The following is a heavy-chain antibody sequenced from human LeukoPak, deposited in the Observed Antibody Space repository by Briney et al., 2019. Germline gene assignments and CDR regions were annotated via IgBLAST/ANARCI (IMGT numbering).Heavy chain of an antibody. CDR2: IYYSGST. CDR1: GGSISSYY. V-gene: IGHV4-59*01. CDR3: ARYYYYGSGSYFPDY. D-gene: IGHD3-10*01. Sequence: SETLSLTCTVSGGSISSYYWSWIRQPPGKGLEWIGYIYYSGSTNYNPSLKSRVAISVYMSKNQFSLKLSSATAADTAVYYCARYYYYGSGSYFPDYWGQGTLVTVSS. J-gene: IGHJ4*02.